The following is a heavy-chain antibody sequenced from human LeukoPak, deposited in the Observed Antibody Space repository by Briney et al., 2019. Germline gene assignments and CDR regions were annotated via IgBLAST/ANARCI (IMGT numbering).Heavy chain of an antibody. Sequence: ASVKVSCKASGYTFTGYYMHWVRQAPGQGLEWMGWINPNSGGTNYAQKFQGRVTMTRDTSTSTVYMELSSLRSEDTAVYYCAGSKGPLGYWGQGTLVTVSS. V-gene: IGHV1-2*02. CDR1: GYTFTGYY. CDR3: AGSKGPLGY. CDR2: INPNSGGT. J-gene: IGHJ4*02. D-gene: IGHD7-27*01.